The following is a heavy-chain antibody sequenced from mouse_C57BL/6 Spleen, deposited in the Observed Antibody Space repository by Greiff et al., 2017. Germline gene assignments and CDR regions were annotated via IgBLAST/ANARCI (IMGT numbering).Heavy chain of an antibody. Sequence: QVQLQQSGAELVKPGASVKLSCKASGYTFTSYWMHWVKQRPGRGLEWIGAINPCNGGTSYTQKFKGKATLTVDKSSNTAYMELNRQTSEDSAVYYGAREATVVAYYYAMDYWGQGTSVTVSS. CDR3: AREATVVAYYYAMDY. D-gene: IGHD1-1*01. V-gene: IGHV1S81*02. CDR1: GYTFTSYW. J-gene: IGHJ4*01. CDR2: INPCNGGT.